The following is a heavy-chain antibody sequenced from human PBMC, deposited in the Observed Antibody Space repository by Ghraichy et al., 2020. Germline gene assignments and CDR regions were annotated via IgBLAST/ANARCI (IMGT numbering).Heavy chain of an antibody. V-gene: IGHV1-18*04. Sequence: ASVKVSCKASGYTFTSYGISWVRQAPGQGLEWMGWISAYNGNTNYAQKLQGRVTMTTDTSTSTAYMELRSLRSDDTAVYYCARELRWYRSFRDYYGMDVWGQGTTVTVSS. CDR2: ISAYNGNT. J-gene: IGHJ6*02. CDR1: GYTFTSYG. D-gene: IGHD4-23*01. CDR3: ARELRWYRSFRDYYGMDV.